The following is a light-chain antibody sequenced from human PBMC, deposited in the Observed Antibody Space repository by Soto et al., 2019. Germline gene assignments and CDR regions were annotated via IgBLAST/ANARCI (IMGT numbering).Light chain of an antibody. CDR1: SSDVGGYNY. Sequence: QPALTQPASVSGSPGQSITISCTGTSSDVGGYNYVSWYQQHPGKAPKLMIYDVSNRPSGVSNRFSGSKSGNTASLTISGLQAEDEADYYCSSYTSSSTLIVFGTGTKVTV. CDR2: DVS. J-gene: IGLJ1*01. V-gene: IGLV2-14*01. CDR3: SSYTSSSTLIV.